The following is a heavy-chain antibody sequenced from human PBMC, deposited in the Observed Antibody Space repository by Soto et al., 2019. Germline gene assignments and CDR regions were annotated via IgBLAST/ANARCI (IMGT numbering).Heavy chain of an antibody. CDR3: VKDESINWYSGHFRH. V-gene: IGHV3-9*01. Sequence: EVQLVESGGGLVQPGRSLRLSCAASGFTFDDYALHWVRQVPGKGLEGVSGFNWNSGSIGYRDSVKGRFAISRDNAKNSLHLQMNSLSAEDTAFYYCVKDESINWYSGHFRHWGQGTLVTVSS. D-gene: IGHD6-13*01. CDR2: FNWNSGSI. CDR1: GFTFDDYA. J-gene: IGHJ1*01.